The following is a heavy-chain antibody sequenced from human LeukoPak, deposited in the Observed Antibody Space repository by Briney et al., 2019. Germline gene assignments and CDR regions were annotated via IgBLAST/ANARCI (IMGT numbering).Heavy chain of an antibody. V-gene: IGHV3-23*01. CDR1: GFTFSSYA. CDR3: ARDRTYSSSSVDY. CDR2: ISGGGGST. J-gene: IGHJ4*02. D-gene: IGHD6-6*01. Sequence: GGSLRLSCAVSGFTFSSYAMSWVRQAPGKGLEWVSAISGGGGSTYYADSVKGRFTISRDNSKNTLYLQMNSLRAEDTAVYYCARDRTYSSSSVDYWGQGTLVTVSS.